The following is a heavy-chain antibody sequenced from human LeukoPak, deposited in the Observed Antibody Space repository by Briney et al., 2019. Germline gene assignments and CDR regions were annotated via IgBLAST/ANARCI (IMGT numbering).Heavy chain of an antibody. Sequence: SETPSLTCAVYGGSFSGYYWTWIRQPPGKGLEWIGEINHSRDTKYNPSLKSRVTISVDTSKNQFSLKLSSVTAADTAVYYCARWATTGISYFDSWGRGTLVTVSS. CDR1: GGSFSGYY. CDR3: ARWATTGISYFDS. V-gene: IGHV4-34*01. CDR2: INHSRDT. J-gene: IGHJ4*02. D-gene: IGHD4-11*01.